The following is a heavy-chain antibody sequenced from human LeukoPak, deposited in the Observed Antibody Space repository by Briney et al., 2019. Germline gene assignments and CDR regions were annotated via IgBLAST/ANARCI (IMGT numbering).Heavy chain of an antibody. CDR2: INPSGGST. D-gene: IGHD6-19*01. CDR3: ARGPYSSGGRDAFDI. J-gene: IGHJ3*02. V-gene: IGHV1-46*01. CDR1: GYTFTSYY. Sequence: GASVKVSCKASGYTFTSYYMHWVRQAPGQGLEWMGIINPSGGSTSYAQRFQGRVTMTRDTSTSTVYMELSSLRSEDTAVYYCARGPYSSGGRDAFDIWGQGTMVTVSS.